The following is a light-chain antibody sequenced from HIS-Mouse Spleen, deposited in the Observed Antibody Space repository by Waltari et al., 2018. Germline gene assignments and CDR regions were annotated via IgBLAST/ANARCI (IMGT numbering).Light chain of an antibody. Sequence: QSALTQPRSVSGSPGPSVTISCTGTSRDVGGCHYGAWYQQHPGKAPKLMIYDVSKRPSGVPDRFSGSKSGNTASLTISGLQAEDEADYYCCSYAGSYTLVFGGGTKLTVL. V-gene: IGLV2-11*01. CDR2: DVS. CDR3: CSYAGSYTLV. J-gene: IGLJ2*01. CDR1: SRDVGGCHY.